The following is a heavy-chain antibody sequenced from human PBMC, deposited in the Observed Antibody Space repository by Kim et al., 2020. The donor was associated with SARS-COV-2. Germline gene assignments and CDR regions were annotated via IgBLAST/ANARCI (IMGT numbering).Heavy chain of an antibody. J-gene: IGHJ4*02. CDR1: GGSISSGDYY. D-gene: IGHD5-18*01. CDR2: IYYSGST. CDR3: ARVAGYGYQGLDY. V-gene: IGHV4-30-4*01. Sequence: SETLSLTCTVSGGSISSGDYYWSWIRQPPGKGLEWIGYIYYSGSTYYNPSLKSRVTISVDTSKNQFSLKLSSVTATDTAVYYCARVAGYGYQGLDYWGQGTLVTVSS.